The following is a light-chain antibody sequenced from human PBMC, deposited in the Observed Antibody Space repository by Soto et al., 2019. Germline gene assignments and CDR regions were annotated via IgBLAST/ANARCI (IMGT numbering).Light chain of an antibody. CDR3: QQRGA. CDR1: QSVDSS. Sequence: EVVLTQSPATLSLSPGERATLSCRASQSVDSSLAWYQQKVGQAPRLLIYDASNRATGIPGRFSGSGSGTDFTLTIGSLEPEDFAVYYCQQRGAFGKGTKVEIK. J-gene: IGKJ2*01. V-gene: IGKV3-11*01. CDR2: DAS.